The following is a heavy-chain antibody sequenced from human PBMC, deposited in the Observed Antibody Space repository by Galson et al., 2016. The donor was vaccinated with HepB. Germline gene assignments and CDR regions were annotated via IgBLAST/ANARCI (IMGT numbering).Heavy chain of an antibody. J-gene: IGHJ6*02. D-gene: IGHD3-3*01. V-gene: IGHV3-30-3*01. CDR2: ISYDGNNN. Sequence: SLRLSCAASRFTFSNYAMHWVRQAPGKGLEWVALISYDGNNNYYADSVKGRFTISRDNSQNTLYLQMNSLRGEDTAVYYCARDETTYDFRSCYYRRYYYYGRDVWGQGTTVTVSS. CDR3: ARDETTYDFRSCYYRRYYYYGRDV. CDR1: RFTFSNYA.